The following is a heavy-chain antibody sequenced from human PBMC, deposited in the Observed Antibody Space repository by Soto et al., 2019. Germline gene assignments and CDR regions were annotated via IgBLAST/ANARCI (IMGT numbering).Heavy chain of an antibody. CDR3: ARVRIRDSGMVDFDS. J-gene: IGHJ4*02. CDR2: LDPKDSYT. Sequence: PGESLKISCRASGYTFTDYWTSWVRQMPGKGMEWVGRLDPKDSYTDYSPSFQGHVSISSDQSLNTAHLSWSSMKTSDTAIYYCARVRIRDSGMVDFDSWGLGTLVTVSS. D-gene: IGHD1-26*01. CDR1: GYTFTDYW. V-gene: IGHV5-10-1*01.